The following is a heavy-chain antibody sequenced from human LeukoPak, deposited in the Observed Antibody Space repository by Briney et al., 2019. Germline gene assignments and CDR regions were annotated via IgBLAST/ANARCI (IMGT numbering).Heavy chain of an antibody. D-gene: IGHD6-19*01. V-gene: IGHV3-30*02. J-gene: IGHJ3*02. CDR2: IRYDGSNK. CDR3: AKRGQWLVLGAFDI. Sequence: QPGGSLRLSCAASGFTFSSYGMHWVRQAPGKGLEGVAFIRYDGSNKYYADSVKGRFTISRDNSKNTLYLQMNSLRAEDTAVYYCAKRGQWLVLGAFDIWGQGTMVTVSS. CDR1: GFTFSSYG.